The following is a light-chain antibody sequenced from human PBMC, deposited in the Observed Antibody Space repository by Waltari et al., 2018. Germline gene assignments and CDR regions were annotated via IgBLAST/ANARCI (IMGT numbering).Light chain of an antibody. J-gene: IGKJ1*01. CDR2: WAS. CDR3: KQYYSRRT. CDR1: QSVLYNSDDENY. V-gene: IGKV4-1*01. Sequence: QSVLYNSDDENYLAWYKPKPGQPPKLLFAWASIRHSAVPDRFSGSGSATDFTLTISSLQAEDVAVYYCKQYYSRRTFGQGTRVEIK.